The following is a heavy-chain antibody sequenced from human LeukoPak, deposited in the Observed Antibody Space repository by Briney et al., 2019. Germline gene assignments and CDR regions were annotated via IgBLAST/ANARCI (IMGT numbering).Heavy chain of an antibody. CDR3: AKAPVGVILDY. CDR2: IVVGSGNT. Sequence: SVKVSCKASGFTFTSSAMQWVRQARGQRLEWIGWIVVGSGNTNYAQKLQERVTITRDMSTSTAYMELSSLRSEDTAVYYCAKAPVGVILDYWGQGTLVTVSS. J-gene: IGHJ4*02. D-gene: IGHD3-10*01. CDR1: GFTFTSSA. V-gene: IGHV1-58*02.